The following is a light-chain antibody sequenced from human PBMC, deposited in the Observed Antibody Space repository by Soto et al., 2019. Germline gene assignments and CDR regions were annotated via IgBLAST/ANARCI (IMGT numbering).Light chain of an antibody. V-gene: IGKV1-12*01. Sequence: DIQMTQSPSSVSASVGDRVTITCRASQGIGSWLAWYQQKPGQAPKLLIYVASSLQAGVPSRFSGSGSGTDFTLTISSLQPEDFATYFCQQSSSFPWTFGQGTKVEMK. CDR1: QGIGSW. CDR3: QQSSSFPWT. J-gene: IGKJ1*01. CDR2: VAS.